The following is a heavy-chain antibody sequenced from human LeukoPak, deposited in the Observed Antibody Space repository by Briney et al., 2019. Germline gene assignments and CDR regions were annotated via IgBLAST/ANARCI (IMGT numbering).Heavy chain of an antibody. CDR3: ARDSSPSYDILTGYYKGGLFDS. V-gene: IGHV3-30-3*01. CDR1: GFTFSSYA. CDR2: ISYDGSNK. D-gene: IGHD3-9*01. J-gene: IGHJ4*02. Sequence: PGGSLRLSCAASGFTFSSYAMHWVLQAPGEGLEWVGVISYDGSNKYYADSVKGRVTISRDNSKNTLYLQMNSLRAEDTAVYYCARDSSPSYDILTGYYKGGLFDSWGQGTLVTVSS.